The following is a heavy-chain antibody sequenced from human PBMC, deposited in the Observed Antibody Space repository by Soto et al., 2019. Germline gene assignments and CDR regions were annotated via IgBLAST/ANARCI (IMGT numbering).Heavy chain of an antibody. J-gene: IGHJ4*02. V-gene: IGHV1-18*01. CDR1: GYTFTSYG. CDR3: AREPEIFDY. Sequence: QVQLVQSGAEVKKPGASVKVSCKASGYTFTSYGISWVRQAPGQGLEWMGWISAYNGNTNYAQKLQARVTMTTDTSASTADMELRGLRSEDTAVYYCAREPEIFDYWGPGTLVTVSS. CDR2: ISAYNGNT.